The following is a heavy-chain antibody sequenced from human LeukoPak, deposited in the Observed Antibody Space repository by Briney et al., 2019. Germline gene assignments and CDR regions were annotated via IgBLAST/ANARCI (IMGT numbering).Heavy chain of an antibody. J-gene: IGHJ3*02. CDR3: VRDRYYYDSSGYYDAFDT. Sequence: GGSLRLSCAASGFTVNNAYMAWVRQAPGKGLEWVSVIHSDGSTFYADSVKGRFSISRDSSKNTLYLQLTSLRAEDTALYYCVRDRYYYDSSGYYDAFDTWGQGTMVSVSS. CDR2: IHSDGST. V-gene: IGHV3-53*01. CDR1: GFTVNNAY. D-gene: IGHD3-22*01.